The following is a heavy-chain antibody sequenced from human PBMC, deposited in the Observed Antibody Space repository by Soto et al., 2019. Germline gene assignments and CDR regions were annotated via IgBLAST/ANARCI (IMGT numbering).Heavy chain of an antibody. D-gene: IGHD6-13*01. CDR2: INPSGGST. Sequence: ASVKVSCKASGYTFTSYYMHWVRQAPGQGLEWMGIINPSGGSTSYAQKFQGRVTMTRDTSTSTVYMELSSLRSEDTAVYYCASSAGTGYYYYYMDVWGKGTTVTVSS. V-gene: IGHV1-46*03. CDR1: GYTFTSYY. J-gene: IGHJ6*03. CDR3: ASSAGTGYYYYYMDV.